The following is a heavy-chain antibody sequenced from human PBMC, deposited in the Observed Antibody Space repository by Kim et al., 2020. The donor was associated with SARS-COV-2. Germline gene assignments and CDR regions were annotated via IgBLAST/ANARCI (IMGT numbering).Heavy chain of an antibody. CDR3: ARDRIVVVPAATFYYYYGMDV. CDR2: ISSSSSYT. Sequence: GGSLRLSCAASGFTFSDYYMSWIRQAPGKGLEWVSYISSSSSYTNYADSVKGRFTISRDNAKNSLYLQMNNLRAEDTAVYYCARDRIVVVPAATFYYYYGMDVWGQGTTVTVSS. CDR1: GFTFSDYY. D-gene: IGHD2-2*01. V-gene: IGHV3-11*05. J-gene: IGHJ6*02.